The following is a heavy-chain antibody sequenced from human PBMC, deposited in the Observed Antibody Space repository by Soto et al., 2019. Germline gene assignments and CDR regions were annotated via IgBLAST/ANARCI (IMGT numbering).Heavy chain of an antibody. J-gene: IGHJ6*02. CDR3: ARGVDSGYYYGMDV. CDR2: IYYSGST. D-gene: IGHD1-26*01. V-gene: IGHV4-59*01. Sequence: SETLSLTCTVSRGSIGSDYWSWIRQPPGKGLEWIGYIYYSGSTNYNPSLKSRVTISLDTSKNKFSLKLSSVTAADTAVYYCARGVDSGYYYGMDVWGQGTTVTVSS. CDR1: RGSIGSDY.